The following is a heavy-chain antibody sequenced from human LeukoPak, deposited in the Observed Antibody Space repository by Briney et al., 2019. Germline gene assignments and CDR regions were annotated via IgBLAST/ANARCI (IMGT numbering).Heavy chain of an antibody. D-gene: IGHD2-2*01. CDR3: ARDGVVVVPANFYYMDV. CDR1: GYTFTSYG. V-gene: IGHV1-18*01. CDR2: ISAYNGNT. J-gene: IGHJ6*03. Sequence: ASVKVSCKASGYTFTSYGISWVRQAPGQGLEWMGWISAYNGNTNYAQKLQGRVTMTTDTSTSTAYMGLRSLRSDDTAVYYCARDGVVVVPANFYYMDVWGKGTTVTISS.